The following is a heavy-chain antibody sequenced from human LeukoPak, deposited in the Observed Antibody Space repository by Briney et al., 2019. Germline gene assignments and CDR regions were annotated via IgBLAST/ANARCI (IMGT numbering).Heavy chain of an antibody. CDR3: VKEQSSGNYRTADF. CDR2: ITYDGITT. Sequence: GGSLRLSCAASGFTLSSCGMHWVRQAPGKGREWVAVITYDGITTYFDDSVKARFTISRDTSKSMLYLQMNSLRPEDTAVYYCVKEQSSGNYRTADFWGQGTLVTVSS. D-gene: IGHD3-10*01. J-gene: IGHJ4*02. CDR1: GFTLSSCG. V-gene: IGHV3-30*18.